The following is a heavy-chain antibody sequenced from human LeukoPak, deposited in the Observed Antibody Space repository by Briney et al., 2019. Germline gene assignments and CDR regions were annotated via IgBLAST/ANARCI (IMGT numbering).Heavy chain of an antibody. Sequence: ASVKVSCKASGYTFTSYYMHWVRQAPGQGLEWMGIINPSGGSTSYAQKFQGRVTMTRDTSTSTVYMELSSLRSDDTAVYYCARLGEYCSSTSCYLEPVDYWGQGTLVTVSS. CDR1: GYTFTSYY. J-gene: IGHJ4*02. CDR3: ARLGEYCSSTSCYLEPVDY. CDR2: INPSGGST. D-gene: IGHD2-2*01. V-gene: IGHV1-46*01.